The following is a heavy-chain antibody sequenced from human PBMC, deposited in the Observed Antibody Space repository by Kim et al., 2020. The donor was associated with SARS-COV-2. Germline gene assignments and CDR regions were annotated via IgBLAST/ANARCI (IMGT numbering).Heavy chain of an antibody. D-gene: IGHD4-17*01. J-gene: IGHJ6*02. CDR3: ARPHYGDAGGMDV. Sequence: YSPSFQGQVTSSADKSISTAYLQWSSLKASDTAMYYCARPHYGDAGGMDVWGQGTTVTVSS. V-gene: IGHV5-51*01.